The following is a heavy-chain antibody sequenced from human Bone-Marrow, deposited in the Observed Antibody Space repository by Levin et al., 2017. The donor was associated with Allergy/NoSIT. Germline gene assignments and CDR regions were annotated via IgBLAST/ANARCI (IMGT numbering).Heavy chain of an antibody. Sequence: SQTLSLTCAVSGASINSAGYSWSWIRQSPGKGLEFLGYVYRTGNTYYNPSLKSRLTISLDRSKNQFSLELSSVTAADTAVYYCASCSSENCRDGMDVWGQGTTVTVS. CDR1: GASINSAGYS. J-gene: IGHJ6*02. CDR3: ASCSSENCRDGMDV. D-gene: IGHD2-2*01. V-gene: IGHV4-30-2*06. CDR2: VYRTGNT.